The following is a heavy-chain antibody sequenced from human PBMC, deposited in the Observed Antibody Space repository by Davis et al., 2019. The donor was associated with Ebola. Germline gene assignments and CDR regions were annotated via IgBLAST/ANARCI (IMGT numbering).Heavy chain of an antibody. J-gene: IGHJ6*02. CDR2: TSSGGSTT. CDR1: GFIFNNYA. V-gene: IGHV3-21*01. Sequence: GGSLRLSCAASGFIFNNYAMTWVRQAPGRGLEWVSTTSSGGSTTYYADSVKGRFTFSRDNAKNSLYLQMNSLRAEDTAVYYCARDPTIVVVPAAIKLGYYYYGMDVWGQGTTVTVSS. D-gene: IGHD2-2*02. CDR3: ARDPTIVVVPAAIKLGYYYYGMDV.